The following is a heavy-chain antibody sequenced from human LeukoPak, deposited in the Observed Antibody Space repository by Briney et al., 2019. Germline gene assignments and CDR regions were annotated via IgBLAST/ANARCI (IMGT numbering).Heavy chain of an antibody. CDR1: GFTFSSYS. CDR3: ATGGGSYPRRAFDI. CDR2: ISSSSSTI. J-gene: IGHJ3*02. D-gene: IGHD1-26*01. Sequence: GGSLRLSCAASGFTFSSYSMNWVRQAPGKGLEWVSYISSSSSTIYYADSVKGRFTISRDNAKNSLYLQMNSLRAEDTAVYYCATGGGSYPRRAFDIWGQGTMVTVSS. V-gene: IGHV3-48*04.